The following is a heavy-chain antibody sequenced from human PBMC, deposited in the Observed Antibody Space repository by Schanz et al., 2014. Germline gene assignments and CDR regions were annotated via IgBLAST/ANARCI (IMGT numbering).Heavy chain of an antibody. CDR2: SRNKGHSYTS. V-gene: IGHV3-72*01. CDR3: ARRNFYDKSAAFDY. CDR1: GFNFSNYD. Sequence: DVQLLESGGGLVQPGESLRLSCAASGFNFSNYDIHWVRQAPGKGLEWVGHSRNKGHSYTSEYAASVKGRFTISRDESESSLYLQMDSLKTEDTAVYYCARRNFYDKSAAFDYWGQGSLVTVSS. D-gene: IGHD3-9*01. J-gene: IGHJ4*02.